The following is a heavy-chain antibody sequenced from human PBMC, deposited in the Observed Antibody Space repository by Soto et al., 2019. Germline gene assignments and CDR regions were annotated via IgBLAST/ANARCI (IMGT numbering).Heavy chain of an antibody. D-gene: IGHD2-15*01. V-gene: IGHV3-23*01. CDR3: ATAREIVVMAARDREYFFDY. CDR2: ISDSGRST. CDR1: GFTFRSNA. J-gene: IGHJ4*02. Sequence: GGSLRLSCAASGFTFRSNAMSWVRQAPGKGLEWVSVISDSGRSTYYADSVKGRFTISRDNSKNTLYLQLNSLRAEDTAVYYCATAREIVVMAARDREYFFDYWGQGTLVTVSS.